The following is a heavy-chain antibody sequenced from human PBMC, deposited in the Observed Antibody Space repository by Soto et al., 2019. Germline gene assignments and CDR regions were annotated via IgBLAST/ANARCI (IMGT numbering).Heavy chain of an antibody. Sequence: ASVKVSCKASGYTFTSYYMHWVRQAPGQGLEWMGIINPSGGSTSYAQKFQGRVTMTRDTSTSKVYMELSSLRSEDTAVYYCARDLGAILYRFDPWGQGTLVTVSS. CDR3: ARDLGAILYRFDP. CDR2: INPSGGST. V-gene: IGHV1-46*01. J-gene: IGHJ5*02. D-gene: IGHD2-2*02. CDR1: GYTFTSYY.